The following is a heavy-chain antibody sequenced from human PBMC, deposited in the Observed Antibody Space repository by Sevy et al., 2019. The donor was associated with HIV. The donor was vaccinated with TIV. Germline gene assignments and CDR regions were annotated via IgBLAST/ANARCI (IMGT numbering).Heavy chain of an antibody. Sequence: GGSLRLSCAASRFPVSSNYMSWVRQAPGKGLEWVSVIYGGGATHYAYSVKGRFTISRDNSKNTVYLQMNDLRAEDTAVYYCGRNPLSATDYWGQGTLVTVSS. CDR3: GRNPLSATDY. D-gene: IGHD1-26*01. J-gene: IGHJ4*02. CDR2: IYGGGAT. V-gene: IGHV3-53*01. CDR1: RFPVSSNY.